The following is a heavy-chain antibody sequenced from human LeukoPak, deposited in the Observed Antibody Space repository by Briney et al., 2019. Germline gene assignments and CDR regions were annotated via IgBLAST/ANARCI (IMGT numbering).Heavy chain of an antibody. CDR3: ARTGGPHYGSGSYYNDY. J-gene: IGHJ4*02. CDR2: ISAYNGNT. V-gene: IGHV1-18*01. D-gene: IGHD3-10*01. CDR1: GYTFTSYG. Sequence: ASVKVSCKASGYTFTSYGISWVRQAPGQGLEWMGWISAYNGNTNYAQKLQGRVTMTTDTSTSTAYMELRSLRSDDTAVYYCARTGGPHYGSGSYYNDYWGQGTPVTVSS.